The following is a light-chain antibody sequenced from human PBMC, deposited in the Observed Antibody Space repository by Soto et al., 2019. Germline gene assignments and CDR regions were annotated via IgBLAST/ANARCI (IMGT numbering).Light chain of an antibody. J-gene: IGKJ2*01. CDR2: AAS. CDR3: QQSYSTPPS. V-gene: IGKV1-39*01. CDR1: QSISSY. Sequence: DIQMTQSPSSLSASVGDRVTITCRARQSISSYLNWYQQKPGKAPKLLIYAASSLQSWVPSRFSGSGSGTDFTLTIGSLQPEDFATYDCQQSYSTPPSFGQGTKLEIK.